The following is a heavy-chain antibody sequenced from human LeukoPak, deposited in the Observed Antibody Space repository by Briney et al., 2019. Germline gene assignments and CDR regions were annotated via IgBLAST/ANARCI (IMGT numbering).Heavy chain of an antibody. V-gene: IGHV4-34*01. CDR3: ARPGYSYGGNWFDP. D-gene: IGHD5-18*01. CDR2: INHSGST. Sequence: PSETLSLTCAVYGGSFSGYYWSWIRQPPGKGREWMGEINHSGSTNYNPSLKSRVTISVDTSKNQFSLKLSSVTAADTAVYYCARPGYSYGGNWFDPWGQGTLVTVSS. CDR1: GGSFSGYY. J-gene: IGHJ5*02.